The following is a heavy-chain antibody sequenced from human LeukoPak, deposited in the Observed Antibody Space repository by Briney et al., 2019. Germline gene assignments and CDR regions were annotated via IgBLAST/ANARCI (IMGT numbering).Heavy chain of an antibody. Sequence: PSETLSLTCTVSGGSISSYYWSWIRQPPGKGLEWIGYISYSGSTNYNPSLKSRVTISVDTSENQFSLKLSSVTAADTAVYYCARLHSGWYYFDYWGQGTLVTVSS. CDR3: ARLHSGWYYFDY. CDR2: ISYSGST. CDR1: GGSISSYY. D-gene: IGHD6-19*01. V-gene: IGHV4-59*08. J-gene: IGHJ4*02.